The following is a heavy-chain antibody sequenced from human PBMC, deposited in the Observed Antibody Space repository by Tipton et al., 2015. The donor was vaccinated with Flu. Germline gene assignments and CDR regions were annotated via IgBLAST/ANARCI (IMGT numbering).Heavy chain of an antibody. Sequence: TLSLTCAVSGDSISSDYHWGWIRQFPGKGLEWIGTVSRSGSTIYSPSLESRVTISIDTSKNQFSLKMKSVTAADLAVYYCARRDYSNYVSDPKSWFEPWGQGTLVTVSS. CDR3: ARRDYSNYVSDPKSWFEP. CDR1: GDSISSDYH. J-gene: IGHJ5*02. D-gene: IGHD4-11*01. CDR2: VSRSGST. V-gene: IGHV4-38-2*01.